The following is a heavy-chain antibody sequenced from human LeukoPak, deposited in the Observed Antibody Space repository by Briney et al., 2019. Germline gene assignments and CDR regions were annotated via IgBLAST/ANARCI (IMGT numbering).Heavy chain of an antibody. Sequence: GGSLRLSCAASGFTFSSYAMHWVRQAPGKGLEWVAVISYDGSNKYYADSVEGRFTISRDNSKNTLYLQMNSLRAEDTAVYYCARDKAAFWSGYHDYWGQGTLVTVSS. CDR2: ISYDGSNK. D-gene: IGHD3-3*01. V-gene: IGHV3-30-3*01. CDR1: GFTFSSYA. J-gene: IGHJ4*02. CDR3: ARDKAAFWSGYHDY.